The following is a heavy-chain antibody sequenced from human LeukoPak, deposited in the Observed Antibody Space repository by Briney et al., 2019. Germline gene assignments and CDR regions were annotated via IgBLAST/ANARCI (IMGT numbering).Heavy chain of an antibody. CDR3: ARGLTSFDY. Sequence: GGSLRLSCAASGFTFSSYGMLWVRQAPGKGLEGVAVIWYDGSNKYYADSVKGRFTISRDNSKNTLYLQMNSLRAEDTAVYYCARGLTSFDYRGQGTLVTVSS. D-gene: IGHD4/OR15-4a*01. V-gene: IGHV3-33*01. CDR1: GFTFSSYG. J-gene: IGHJ4*02. CDR2: IWYDGSNK.